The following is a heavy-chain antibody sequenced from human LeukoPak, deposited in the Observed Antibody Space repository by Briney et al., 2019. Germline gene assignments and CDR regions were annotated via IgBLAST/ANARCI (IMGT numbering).Heavy chain of an antibody. V-gene: IGHV3-23*01. Sequence: GGSLRLSCAASGFTFSSCAMSWVRQAPGKGLEWVSATSGSGGSTYYADSVKGRFTISRDNSKNTLYLQMNSLRAEDTAVYYCAKGLSYDFWSGYPAFDYWGQGTLVTVSS. J-gene: IGHJ4*02. CDR1: GFTFSSCA. D-gene: IGHD3-3*01. CDR2: TSGSGGST. CDR3: AKGLSYDFWSGYPAFDY.